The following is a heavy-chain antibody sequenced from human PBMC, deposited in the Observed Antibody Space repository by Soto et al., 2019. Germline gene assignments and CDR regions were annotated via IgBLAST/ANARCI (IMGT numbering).Heavy chain of an antibody. CDR1: GFTFSSYG. CDR2: IWYDGGNK. Sequence: GGSLRLSCAASGFTFSSYGMHWVRQAPGKGLEWVAVIWYDGGNKYYADSVKGRFTISRDNSKNTLYLQMNSLRAEDTAVYYCARDHYDSSGYLPNPIDYWGQGTLVTVSS. CDR3: ARDHYDSSGYLPNPIDY. V-gene: IGHV3-33*01. D-gene: IGHD3-22*01. J-gene: IGHJ4*02.